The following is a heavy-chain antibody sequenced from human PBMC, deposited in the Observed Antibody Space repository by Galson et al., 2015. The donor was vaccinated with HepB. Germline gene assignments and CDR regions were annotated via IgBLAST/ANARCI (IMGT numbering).Heavy chain of an antibody. CDR1: GYTFTGYY. V-gene: IGHV1-2*02. CDR3: ARVPPRGYYDSSGYRGGWFDP. Sequence: SVKVSCKASGYTFTGYYMHWVRQAPGQGLEWMGWINPNSGGTNYAQKFQGRVTMARDTSISTAHMELSRLRSDDTAVYYCARVPPRGYYDSSGYRGGWFDPWGQGTLVTVSS. CDR2: INPNSGGT. D-gene: IGHD3-22*01. J-gene: IGHJ5*02.